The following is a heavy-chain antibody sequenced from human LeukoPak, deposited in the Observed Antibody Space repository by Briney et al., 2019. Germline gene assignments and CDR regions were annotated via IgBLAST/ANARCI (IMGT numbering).Heavy chain of an antibody. Sequence: GASGKVSCKASGYTLTGYYMHWVRQAPGQGLEWMGWINPNSGGTNYAQKFQGRVTMTRDTSISTAYMELSRLRSDDTAVYYCARSLYSGYDLGYWGQGTLVTVSS. CDR1: GYTLTGYY. CDR2: INPNSGGT. D-gene: IGHD5-12*01. V-gene: IGHV1-2*02. J-gene: IGHJ4*02. CDR3: ARSLYSGYDLGY.